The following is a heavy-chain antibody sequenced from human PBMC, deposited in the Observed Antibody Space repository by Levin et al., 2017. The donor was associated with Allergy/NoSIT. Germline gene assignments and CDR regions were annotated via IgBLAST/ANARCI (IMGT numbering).Heavy chain of an antibody. CDR2: TYYRSKWYN. CDR1: GDSVSSASAT. CDR3: SRTRGYSYGPFDY. Sequence: PSQTLSLTCAISGDSVSSASATWNWMRQSPSRGLEWLGRTYYRSKWYNDYGVSVKSRITINSDTSKNQFSLQLNSVTPEDTAIYYCSRTRGYSYGPFDYWGQGSLVTVSS. V-gene: IGHV6-1*01. J-gene: IGHJ4*02. D-gene: IGHD5-18*01.